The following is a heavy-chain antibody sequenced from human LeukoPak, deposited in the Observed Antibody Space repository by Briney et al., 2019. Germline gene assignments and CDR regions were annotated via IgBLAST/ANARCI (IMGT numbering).Heavy chain of an antibody. CDR2: IYYGGST. Sequence: SEILSLSCTVSGGSISRSTYYWGWIRQSPGKGLEWIGTIYYGGSTYYNPSLKNRVTISVDASKNQFSLKVSSLTAADTAVYYCATLYGGYGYFDYWGQGTLVTVSS. CDR3: ATLYGGYGYFDY. V-gene: IGHV4-39*01. D-gene: IGHD5-12*01. J-gene: IGHJ4*02. CDR1: GGSISRSTYY.